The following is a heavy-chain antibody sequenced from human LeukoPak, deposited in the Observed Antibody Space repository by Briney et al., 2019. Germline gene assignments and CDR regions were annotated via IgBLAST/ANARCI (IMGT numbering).Heavy chain of an antibody. CDR1: GFRISDHW. Sequence: EGSLRLSCAASGFRISDHWMSWVRQVPGKGLEWVANINEGGNEKNYADSVKGRFTISRDNARNSLYLQMNSLRDDDTAVYYCARVRFGYWGQGTLVTVSS. J-gene: IGHJ4*02. V-gene: IGHV3-7*01. D-gene: IGHD3-10*01. CDR2: INEGGNEK. CDR3: ARVRFGY.